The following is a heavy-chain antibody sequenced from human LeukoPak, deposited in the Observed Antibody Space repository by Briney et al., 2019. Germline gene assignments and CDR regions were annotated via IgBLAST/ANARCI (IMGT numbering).Heavy chain of an antibody. J-gene: IGHJ6*04. CDR1: GFTFGDYA. CDR3: AELGITMIGGV. Sequence: KSGGSLRLSCTASGFTFGDYAMSWFRQAPGKGLEWVSSISSSSSYIYYADSVKGRFTISRDNAKNSLYLQMNSLRAEDTAVYYCAELGITMIGGVWGKGTTVTISS. CDR2: ISSSSSYI. D-gene: IGHD3-10*02. V-gene: IGHV3-21*01.